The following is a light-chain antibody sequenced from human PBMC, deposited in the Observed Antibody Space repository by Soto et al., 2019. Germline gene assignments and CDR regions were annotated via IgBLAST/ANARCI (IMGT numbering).Light chain of an antibody. J-gene: IGLJ2*01. CDR1: SSDVGGYNY. Sequence: QSALTQPASVSGSPGQSITISCTGTSSDVGGYNYVSWYQQHPGKAPKLMIYDVSNRPSGVSNRFSGSKSGNTASLTLSGLQAEDEADSYCSSYTSSSTLEVFGGGTKLTVL. CDR3: SSYTSSSTLEV. CDR2: DVS. V-gene: IGLV2-14*01.